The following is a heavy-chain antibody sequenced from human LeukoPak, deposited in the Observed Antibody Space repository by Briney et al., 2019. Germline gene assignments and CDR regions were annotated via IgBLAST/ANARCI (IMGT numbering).Heavy chain of an antibody. D-gene: IGHD1-26*01. CDR1: GYTVTGYY. V-gene: IGHV1-2*02. CDR3: ARGPIVGARFDY. Sequence: ASVKVSCKASGYTVTGYYMHWVRQAPGQGLEWMGWINPNNGGTNYAQKFRGRVTMTWDTSISTAYMDLSRLTSDDTAVYFCARGPIVGARFDYWGQGTLVTVSS. J-gene: IGHJ4*02. CDR2: INPNNGGT.